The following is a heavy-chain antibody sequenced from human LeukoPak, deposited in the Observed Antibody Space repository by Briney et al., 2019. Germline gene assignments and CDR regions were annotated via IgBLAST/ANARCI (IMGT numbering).Heavy chain of an antibody. CDR1: GYTFNVYY. D-gene: IGHD6-13*01. CDR2: INPNSGGT. V-gene: IGHV1-2*02. CDR3: ARGGYSSSPGDY. Sequence: ASVKVSCKASGYTFNVYYMHWVRQAPGQGLEWMGWINPNSGGTKYAQKFQGRVTMTRDTSISTAYMELSRLISDDTAVYYCARGGYSSSPGDYWGQGTLVTVSS. J-gene: IGHJ4*02.